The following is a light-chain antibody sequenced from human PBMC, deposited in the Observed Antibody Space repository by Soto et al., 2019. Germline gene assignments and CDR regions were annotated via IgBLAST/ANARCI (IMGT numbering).Light chain of an antibody. CDR3: QQYENLPT. CDR1: QGISSA. Sequence: AIQLTQSPSSLSASVGDRVTITCRASQGISSALAWYQQKPGKAPKLLIYDASSLESGVPSRFSGSGSGTDFTFTISRLQPEDIATYYCQQYENLPTFGQGTRLEIK. CDR2: DAS. V-gene: IGKV1D-13*01. J-gene: IGKJ5*01.